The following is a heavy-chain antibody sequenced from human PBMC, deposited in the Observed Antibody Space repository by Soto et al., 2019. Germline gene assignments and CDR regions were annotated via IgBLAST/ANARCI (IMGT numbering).Heavy chain of an antibody. J-gene: IGHJ4*02. CDR3: AKGSSQLWPLYLAF. D-gene: IGHD3-10*01. V-gene: IGHV3-30*18. CDR2: ISYDGSNI. CDR1: GFTFSSNG. Sequence: GGSLRLSCSASGFTFSSNGIHWVRQAPGKGLEWVAVISYDGSNIYYTDSVKGRFTIFRDNSKNTLYLQMNSLRTEDSAVYYCAKGSSQLWPLYLAFWGQGTLVTVSS.